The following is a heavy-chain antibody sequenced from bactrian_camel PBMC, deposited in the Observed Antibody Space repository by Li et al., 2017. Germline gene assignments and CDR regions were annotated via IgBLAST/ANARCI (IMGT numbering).Heavy chain of an antibody. V-gene: IGHV3S1*01. J-gene: IGHJ4*01. CDR3: VPGSNYRVGK. CDR2: INRHGDIT. CDR1: GFDFSNYY. D-gene: IGHD2*01. Sequence: HVQLVESGGGLVRPGGSLTLSCTATGFDFSNYYMNWVRVPPGKGLEWVSGINRHGDITSYADAAKGRFTISRDNAKNTLFLQLNRLETEDTAIYYCVPGSNYRVGKRGQGTQVTVS.